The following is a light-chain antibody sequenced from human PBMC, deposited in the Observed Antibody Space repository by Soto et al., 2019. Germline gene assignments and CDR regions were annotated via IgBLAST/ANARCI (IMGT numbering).Light chain of an antibody. CDR2: GAS. CDR3: QQYVSSPPVYS. V-gene: IGKV3-20*01. J-gene: IGKJ2*01. Sequence: EIVLTQSPGTLSLSPGESATLTCRASQSVTSSYIAWYQQRPGQAPRLLIYGASNRATGIPDRFSGSGPGTDFTLTISSLEPEDFAVYYCQQYVSSPPVYSFGQGTKLEIK. CDR1: QSVTSSY.